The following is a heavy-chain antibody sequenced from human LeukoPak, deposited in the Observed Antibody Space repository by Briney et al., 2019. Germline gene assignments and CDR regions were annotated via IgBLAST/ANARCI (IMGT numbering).Heavy chain of an antibody. V-gene: IGHV1-69*13. J-gene: IGHJ4*02. CDR3: ARSSPQYCSSTSCRQYYFDY. Sequence: SVKVSCKASGYTFTSYGISWVRQAPGQGLEWMGGIIPIFGTANYAQKFQGRVTITADESTSTAYMELSSLRSEDTAVYYCARSSPQYCSSTSCRQYYFDYWGQGTLVTVSS. CDR1: GYTFTSYG. CDR2: IIPIFGTA. D-gene: IGHD2-2*01.